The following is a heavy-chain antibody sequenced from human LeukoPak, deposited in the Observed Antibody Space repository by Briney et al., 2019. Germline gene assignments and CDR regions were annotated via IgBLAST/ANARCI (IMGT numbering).Heavy chain of an antibody. D-gene: IGHD2/OR15-2a*01. V-gene: IGHV3-23*01. CDR1: GFTFSSSA. J-gene: IGHJ4*02. Sequence: GGSPRLSCAASGFTFSSSAMNWVRQAPGKGLEWVSAISGSGGSTYYADSVKGRFTISRDNSRNTLYLQMNSLRAEDTAVYYCAKGPLLWNWGQGTLVTVSS. CDR2: ISGSGGST. CDR3: AKGPLLWN.